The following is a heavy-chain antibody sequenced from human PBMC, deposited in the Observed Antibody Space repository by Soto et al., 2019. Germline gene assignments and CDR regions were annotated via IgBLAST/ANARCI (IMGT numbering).Heavy chain of an antibody. J-gene: IGHJ6*03. V-gene: IGHV4-34*01. Sequence: PSETLSLTCAVYGGSFSGYYWSWIRQPPGKGLEWIGEINHSGSTNYNPSLKSRVTISVDTSKNQFSLKLSSVTAADTAVYYCARGPRVVVAAINYYYYYYMDVWGKGTTVTVSS. CDR1: GGSFSGYY. CDR2: INHSGST. D-gene: IGHD2-15*01. CDR3: ARGPRVVVAAINYYYYYYMDV.